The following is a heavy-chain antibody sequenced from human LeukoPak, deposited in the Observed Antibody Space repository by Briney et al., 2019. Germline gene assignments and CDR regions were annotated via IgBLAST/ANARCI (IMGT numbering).Heavy chain of an antibody. Sequence: SETLSLTCTVSGGSISSYYWSWIRQPPGKGLEWIGYIYHSGSTYYNPTLKRRVTISVDTSKNQFSLKLSSVTAADTAVYYCARDNGGDRFDYWGQGTLVTVSS. CDR3: ARDNGGDRFDY. V-gene: IGHV4-59*12. D-gene: IGHD2-21*02. J-gene: IGHJ4*02. CDR1: GGSISSYY. CDR2: IYHSGST.